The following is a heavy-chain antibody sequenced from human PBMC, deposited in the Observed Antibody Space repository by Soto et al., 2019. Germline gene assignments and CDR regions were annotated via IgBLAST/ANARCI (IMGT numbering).Heavy chain of an antibody. CDR3: ARDRGEYTSSWFWYFSH. CDR1: GYTFTNYY. J-gene: IGHJ2*01. CDR2: IHYSGATP. D-gene: IGHD6-13*01. V-gene: IGHV1-46*01. Sequence: ASVKVSCKASGYTFTNYYMHWVRQAPGQGLEWMGVIHYSGATPTYAQKFQGRVTMARDTSTSTVYVELSSLTSEDTAIYYCARDRGEYTSSWFWYFSHWGHGTLVTVSS.